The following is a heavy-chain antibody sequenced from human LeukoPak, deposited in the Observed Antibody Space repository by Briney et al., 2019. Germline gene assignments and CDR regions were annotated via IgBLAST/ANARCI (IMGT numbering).Heavy chain of an antibody. CDR1: GYTFTSYY. D-gene: IGHD2-15*01. CDR2: INPSGGST. J-gene: IGHJ4*02. CDR3: TRQGVEVAKFDY. V-gene: IGHV1-46*01. Sequence: GASVKVSCKASGYTFTSYYMHWVRQAPGQGLEWMGIINPSGGSTNYAQKFQGRVTMTRDTSTNTVYMELSSLRFEDTAVYYCTRQGVEVAKFDYWGQGTLVTVSS.